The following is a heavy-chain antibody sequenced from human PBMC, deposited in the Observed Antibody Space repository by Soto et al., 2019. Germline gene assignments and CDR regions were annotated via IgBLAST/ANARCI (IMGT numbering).Heavy chain of an antibody. Sequence: ASVKVSCKASGYTFTSYDINWVRQATGQGLEWMGWMNPNSGNTGDAQKFQGRVTMTRNTSISQAYMELSSLRSEDTAVYYCARGRGPRAFDAFDIWGQGTMVTVSS. D-gene: IGHD3-10*01. J-gene: IGHJ3*02. CDR1: GYTFTSYD. CDR3: ARGRGPRAFDAFDI. CDR2: MNPNSGNT. V-gene: IGHV1-8*01.